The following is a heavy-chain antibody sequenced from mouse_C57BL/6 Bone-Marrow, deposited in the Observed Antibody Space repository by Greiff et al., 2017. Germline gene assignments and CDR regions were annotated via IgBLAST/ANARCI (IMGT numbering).Heavy chain of an antibody. Sequence: VKVVESGAELARPGASVKLSCKASGYTFTSYGISWVKQRTGQGLEWIGEIYPRSGNTYYNEKFKGKATLTADKSSSTAYMELRSLTSEDSAVYFCAKAGYYGSLWFAYWGQGTLVTVSA. D-gene: IGHD1-1*01. CDR2: IYPRSGNT. CDR1: GYTFTSYG. V-gene: IGHV1-81*01. J-gene: IGHJ3*01. CDR3: AKAGYYGSLWFAY.